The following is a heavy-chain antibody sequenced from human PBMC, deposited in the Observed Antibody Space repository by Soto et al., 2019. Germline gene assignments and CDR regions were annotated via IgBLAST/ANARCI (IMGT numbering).Heavy chain of an antibody. CDR3: ARQDAHSSGYYDY. Sequence: SETLSLTCTVSGGSIISYYWSWIRQPPGKGLEWIGYIYYSGSTNYNPSLKSRVTISVDTSKNQFSLKLSSVTAADTAVYYCARQDAHSSGYYDYWGQGTLVTVSS. J-gene: IGHJ4*02. CDR1: GGSIISYY. CDR2: IYYSGST. D-gene: IGHD3-22*01. V-gene: IGHV4-59*01.